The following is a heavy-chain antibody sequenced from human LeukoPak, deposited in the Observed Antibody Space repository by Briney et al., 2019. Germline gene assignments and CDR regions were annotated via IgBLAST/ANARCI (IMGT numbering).Heavy chain of an antibody. CDR3: ARVYYYYDSSGFFAPDY. CDR2: FDPEDGET. J-gene: IGHJ4*02. D-gene: IGHD3-22*01. Sequence: GASVKVSCKVSGYTLTELSMHWVRQAPGKGLEWMGGFDPEDGETIYAQKFQGRVTMTEDTSTDTAYMELSSLRSEDTAVYYCARVYYYYDSSGFFAPDYWGQGTLVTVSS. CDR1: GYTLTELS. V-gene: IGHV1-24*01.